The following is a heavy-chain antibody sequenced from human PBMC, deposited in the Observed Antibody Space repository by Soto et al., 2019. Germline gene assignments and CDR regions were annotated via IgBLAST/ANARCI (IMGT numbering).Heavy chain of an antibody. J-gene: IGHJ3*01. CDR2: IAGSAGST. CDR1: GFTFSNYA. V-gene: IGHV3-23*01. D-gene: IGHD3-9*01. CDR3: AKRPSKDYFDWLRGGGAYDV. Sequence: EVQLLESGGGLVQPGGSLRLSCAASGFTFSNYALSWVRQTPGKGPEWVSAIAGSAGSTYYADSVMGRFTISRDNSKNTLFRQMNSLRAEDTATYYCAKRPSKDYFDWLRGGGAYDVWGQGTMVTVSS.